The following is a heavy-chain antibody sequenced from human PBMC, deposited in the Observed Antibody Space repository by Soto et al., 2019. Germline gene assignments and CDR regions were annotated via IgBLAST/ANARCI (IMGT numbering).Heavy chain of an antibody. J-gene: IGHJ4*02. CDR1: GGTFSSYA. Sequence: QVQLVQSGAEVKKPGSSVKVSCKASGGTFSSYAVSWVRQAPGQGLEWVGEIIPMYGMPNLAHRFQGRVTVTADESTSTVYMEVSSLRSEDTAIYYCARVKENCSTTSCYKVFDFWGQGTLLTVSS. CDR3: ARVKENCSTTSCYKVFDF. D-gene: IGHD2-2*02. V-gene: IGHV1-69*01. CDR2: IIPMYGMP.